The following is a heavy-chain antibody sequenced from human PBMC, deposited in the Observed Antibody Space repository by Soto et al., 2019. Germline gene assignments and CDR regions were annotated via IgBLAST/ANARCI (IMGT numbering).Heavy chain of an antibody. CDR2: VSDTGSA. J-gene: IGHJ5*02. Sequence: PSETLSLTCTVSGVSISGNSWSWIRQPPGKGLEWIGYVSDTGSANYNPSLKSRVTISFDASKNQISLQVRSATAADAAVYYCARDLKEYCSDGKCNWFDPWGQGTLVTVSS. CDR3: ARDLKEYCSDGKCNWFDP. V-gene: IGHV4-59*01. D-gene: IGHD2-15*01. CDR1: GVSISGNS.